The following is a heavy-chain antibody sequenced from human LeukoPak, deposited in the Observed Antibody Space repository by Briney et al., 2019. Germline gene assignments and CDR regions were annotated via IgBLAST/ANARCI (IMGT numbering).Heavy chain of an antibody. CDR1: GYTFTGYY. J-gene: IGHJ4*02. CDR3: ARDPTEDPGGDY. V-gene: IGHV1-2*02. CDR2: INPKSGGT. Sequence: GASVKVSCKASGYTFTGYYMHWVRQAPGQGLEWMGWINPKSGGTNYAQKFQGRVTMTRDTSISTAYMELSRLRSDDTAVYYCARDPTEDPGGDYWGQGTLVTVSS. D-gene: IGHD3-10*01.